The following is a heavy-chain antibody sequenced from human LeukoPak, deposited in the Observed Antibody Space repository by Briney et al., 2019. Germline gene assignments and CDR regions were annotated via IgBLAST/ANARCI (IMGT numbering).Heavy chain of an antibody. CDR3: ARTAIGYSDSSGYYFDY. V-gene: IGHV3-21*01. CDR1: GFTFSNYA. CDR2: ISRSNVSI. J-gene: IGHJ4*02. Sequence: GGSLRLSCAASGFTFSNYAMNWVRQAPGKGLEWVSSISRSNVSIYYANSVKGRFTISRDNARNSLYLQMTGLRADDTAVYYCARTAIGYSDSSGYYFDYWGQGTLVTVSS. D-gene: IGHD3-22*01.